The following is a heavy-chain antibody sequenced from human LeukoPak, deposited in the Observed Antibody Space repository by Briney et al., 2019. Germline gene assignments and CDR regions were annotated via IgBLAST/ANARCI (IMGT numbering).Heavy chain of an antibody. Sequence: SSETLSLTCAVYGGSFRGYYWSWIRQPPGKGLEWIGEINHSGSTNYNPSLKSRVTISVDTSKNQFSLKLSSVTAADTAVYYCARGGYSYGLPYMDVWGKGTTVTVSS. CDR1: GGSFRGYY. J-gene: IGHJ6*03. D-gene: IGHD5-18*01. CDR3: ARGGYSYGLPYMDV. V-gene: IGHV4-34*01. CDR2: INHSGST.